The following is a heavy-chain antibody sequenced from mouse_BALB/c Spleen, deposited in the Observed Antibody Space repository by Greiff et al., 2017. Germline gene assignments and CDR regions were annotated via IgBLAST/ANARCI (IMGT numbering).Heavy chain of an antibody. Sequence: VQLQQSGAELVRPGSSVKISCKASGYAFSSYWMNWVKQRPGQGLEWIGQIYPGDGDTNYNRKFKGNATLTADKSSSTAYMQLSSLTSEDSAVYFCARGGSSRSYAMDYWGQGTSVTVSA. CDR3: ARGGSSRSYAMDY. V-gene: IGHV1-80*01. J-gene: IGHJ4*01. CDR1: GYAFSSYW. D-gene: IGHD1-1*01. CDR2: IYPGDGDT.